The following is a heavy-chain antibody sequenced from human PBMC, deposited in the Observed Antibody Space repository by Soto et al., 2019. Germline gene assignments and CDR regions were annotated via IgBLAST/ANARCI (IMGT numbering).Heavy chain of an antibody. J-gene: IGHJ6*02. CDR1: GFTFSTVG. CDR3: AKDRPVATPTHYFYSLDV. CDR2: VSYDGSVS. Sequence: LRLSCAGAGFTFSTVGMHWVRQAPGKGLEWVAGVSYDGSVSFYADSVRGRFTVSRDNAKNTLYLHLNSLRPEDTAVYYCAKDRPVATPTHYFYSLDVWDPETTGTAFS. D-gene: IGHD5-12*01. V-gene: IGHV3-30*18.